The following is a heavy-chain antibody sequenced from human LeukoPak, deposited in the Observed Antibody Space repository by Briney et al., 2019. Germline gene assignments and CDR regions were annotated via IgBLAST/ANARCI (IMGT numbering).Heavy chain of an antibody. CDR1: GFTFRNYA. J-gene: IGHJ4*02. Sequence: PGESLRLSCAASGFTFRNYAMSWVRQAPGKGLEWVSYISESSSTKDYADSVKGRFTISRDNAKNSLYLQMNSLRGDDTAVYYCATVAGDCSDGRCYLLRFDYWGQGTLVTVSS. CDR2: ISESSSTK. V-gene: IGHV3-48*04. D-gene: IGHD2-15*01. CDR3: ATVAGDCSDGRCYLLRFDY.